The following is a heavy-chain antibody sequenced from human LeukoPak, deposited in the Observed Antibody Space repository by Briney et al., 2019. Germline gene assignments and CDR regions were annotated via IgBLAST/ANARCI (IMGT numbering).Heavy chain of an antibody. V-gene: IGHV3-21*01. J-gene: IGHJ4*02. D-gene: IGHD6-19*01. CDR2: ISSSSSYI. CDR3: ARDSAVAAPEPLDY. CDR1: GFTFSGYS. Sequence: GGSLRLSCAASGFTFSGYSMNWVRQAPGKGLEWVSSISSSSSYIYYADSVKGRFTISRDNAKNSLYLQMNSLRAEDTAVYYCARDSAVAAPEPLDYWGQGTLVTVSS.